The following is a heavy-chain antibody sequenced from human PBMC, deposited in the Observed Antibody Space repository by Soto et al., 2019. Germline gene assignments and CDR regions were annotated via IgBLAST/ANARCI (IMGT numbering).Heavy chain of an antibody. CDR2: FDPEDGET. J-gene: IGHJ5*02. Sequence: GASVKVSCKASGGTFSSYAISWVRQAPGQGLEWMGGFDPEDGETIYAQKFQGRVTMTEDTSTDTAYIELSSLRSEDTAVYYCATDAGRVNWFDPWGQGTLVTVSS. CDR1: GGTFSSYA. V-gene: IGHV1-24*01. CDR3: ATDAGRVNWFDP.